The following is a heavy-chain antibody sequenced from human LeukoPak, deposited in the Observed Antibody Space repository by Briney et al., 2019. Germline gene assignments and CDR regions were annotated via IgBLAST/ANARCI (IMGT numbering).Heavy chain of an antibody. CDR2: IIPILGIA. D-gene: IGHD3-22*01. CDR1: GGTFSSYA. CDR3: ARGLYDSSGYYPEDDY. J-gene: IGHJ4*02. Sequence: SVKVSCKASGGTFSSYAISWVRQAPGQGLEWMGRIIPILGIANYAQKLQGRVTITADKSTSTAYMELSSLRSEDTAVYYCARGLYDSSGYYPEDDYWGQGTLVTVSS. V-gene: IGHV1-69*04.